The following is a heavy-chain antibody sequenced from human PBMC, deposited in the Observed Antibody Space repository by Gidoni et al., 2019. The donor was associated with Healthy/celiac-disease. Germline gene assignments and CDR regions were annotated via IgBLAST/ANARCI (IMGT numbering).Heavy chain of an antibody. CDR2: IKSKTDGGTT. Sequence: EVQLVESGGGLVKPGGSLRLSCAASGCTVSNAWMSWVRQAPGKGLEWVGRIKSKTDGGTTDYAAPLKGRFTISRDDSKNTLYVQVNSLKTEDTAVYYCTTGVAVAGTPFDSWGQGTLVTVSS. D-gene: IGHD6-19*01. CDR1: GCTVSNAW. CDR3: TTGVAVAGTPFDS. J-gene: IGHJ4*01. V-gene: IGHV3-15*01.